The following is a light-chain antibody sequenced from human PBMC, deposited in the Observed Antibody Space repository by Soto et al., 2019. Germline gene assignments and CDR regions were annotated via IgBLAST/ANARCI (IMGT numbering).Light chain of an antibody. J-gene: IGLJ1*01. Sequence: QSVLTQPPSASGSPGQSVTISCTGSNSDVGGYDYVSWYQQHPGKAPKLLIYEVTKRPSGVPDRFSGSKSGNTASLTVSGLQTEDAADYYCSSYAGTSIIYVFGGGTKLTV. V-gene: IGLV2-8*01. CDR3: SSYAGTSIIYV. CDR2: EVT. CDR1: NSDVGGYDY.